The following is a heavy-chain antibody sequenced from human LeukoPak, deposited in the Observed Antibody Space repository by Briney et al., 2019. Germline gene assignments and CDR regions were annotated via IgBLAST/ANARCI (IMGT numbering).Heavy chain of an antibody. J-gene: IGHJ5*02. CDR2: IYYSGST. V-gene: IGHV4-39*01. CDR3: ARQRPGGPGSFNWFDP. Sequence: SETLSLTCTVSGGSISSSSYYWGWIRQPPGKGLEWIGSIYYSGSTYYNPSLKSRVTISVDTSKNQFSLKLSSVTAADTAVYYCARQRPGGPGSFNWFDPWGQGTLVTVSS. D-gene: IGHD2-15*01. CDR1: GGSISSSSYY.